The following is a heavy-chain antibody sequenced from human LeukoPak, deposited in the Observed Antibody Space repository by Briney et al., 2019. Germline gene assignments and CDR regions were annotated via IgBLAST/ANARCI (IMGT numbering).Heavy chain of an antibody. Sequence: SGTLSLTCAVSGGSISSSNWWSWVRQPPGKGLEWIGEIYHSGSTNYNPSLKSRVTISVDKSKNQFSLKLSSVTAADTAVYYCARDATTVTPYWYFDLWGRGTLVTVPS. D-gene: IGHD4-17*01. CDR2: IYHSGST. J-gene: IGHJ2*01. CDR1: GGSISSSNW. CDR3: ARDATTVTPYWYFDL. V-gene: IGHV4-4*02.